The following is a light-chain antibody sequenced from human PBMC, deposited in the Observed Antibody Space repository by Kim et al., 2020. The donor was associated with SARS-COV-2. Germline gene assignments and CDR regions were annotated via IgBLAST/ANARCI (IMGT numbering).Light chain of an antibody. V-gene: IGLV2-11*03. CDR3: CSYAGRYTWI. Sequence: GHSANISCTRTSSGVCHYKSVSWYQQHPGKAPKHMISDVTDRPSGGPDRFSGCKSGNTASLTISGLQAEDEADYYCCSYAGRYTWIFGGGTQLTV. CDR1: SSGVCHYKS. CDR2: DVT. J-gene: IGLJ2*01.